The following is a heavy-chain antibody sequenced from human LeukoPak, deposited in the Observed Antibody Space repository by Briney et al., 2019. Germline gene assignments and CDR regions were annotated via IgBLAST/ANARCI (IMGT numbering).Heavy chain of an antibody. D-gene: IGHD3-10*01. CDR3: AREYGSGSSWFDP. V-gene: IGHV3-66*01. Sequence: GGSLRLSCAASGFTVSSNYMSWVRQAPGKGLEWVSVIYSGGSTYYADSVKGRLTISRDNSKNTLYLQMNSLRAEDTAVYYCAREYGSGSSWFDPWGQGTLVTVSS. J-gene: IGHJ5*02. CDR2: IYSGGST. CDR1: GFTVSSNY.